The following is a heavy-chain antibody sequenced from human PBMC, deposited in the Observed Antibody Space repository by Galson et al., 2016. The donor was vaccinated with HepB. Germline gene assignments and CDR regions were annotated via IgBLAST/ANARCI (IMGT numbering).Heavy chain of an antibody. CDR1: GFTFSDYY. V-gene: IGHV3-11*05. J-gene: IGHJ4*02. CDR3: ARAVPDIYASGSYPDY. Sequence: SLRLSCAASGFTFSDYYMSWIRQAPGKGLEWLSYICSSSHHTDYADSAKGRFTISRDNAKNSLHLQMNNLRVEDTAVYYCARAVPDIYASGSYPDYWGQGTLVTVSS. CDR2: ICSSSHHT. D-gene: IGHD3-10*01.